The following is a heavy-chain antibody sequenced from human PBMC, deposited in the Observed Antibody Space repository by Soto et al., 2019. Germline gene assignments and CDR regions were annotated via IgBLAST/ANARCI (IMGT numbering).Heavy chain of an antibody. Sequence: EVQLVESGGGLVKPGGSLRLSCAASGFTFSNAWMNWVHQAPGKGLEWVGRIKSKTDGGTTDYAAPVKGRFTISRDDSKNTLYLQMNSLKTEDTAVYYCTTSDCSSTSCPIDYWGQGTLVTVSS. J-gene: IGHJ4*02. CDR1: GFTFSNAW. CDR3: TTSDCSSTSCPIDY. CDR2: IKSKTDGGTT. D-gene: IGHD2-2*01. V-gene: IGHV3-15*07.